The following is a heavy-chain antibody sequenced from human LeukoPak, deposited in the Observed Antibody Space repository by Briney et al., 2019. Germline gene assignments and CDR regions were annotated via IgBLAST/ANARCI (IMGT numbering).Heavy chain of an antibody. J-gene: IGHJ3*02. CDR1: GFTFDDYT. D-gene: IGHD6-25*01. CDR3: AKDLWIRSGDDAFDI. V-gene: IGHV3-43*01. Sequence: GGSLRLSCAASGFTFDDYTMHWVRQAPGKGLEWVSLISWDGGSTYYADSVKGRFTISRDNSKNSLYLQMNSLRTEDTALYYCAKDLWIRSGDDAFDIWGQGTMVTVSS. CDR2: ISWDGGST.